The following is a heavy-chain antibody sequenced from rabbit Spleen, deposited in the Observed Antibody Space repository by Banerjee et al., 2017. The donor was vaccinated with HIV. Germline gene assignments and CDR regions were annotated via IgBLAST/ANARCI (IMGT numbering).Heavy chain of an antibody. V-gene: IGHV1S40*01. Sequence: LEWIACIDTSDGDTDYASWPKGRFTISKASSTTVTLQMTSVTAADTATYFCARDTSSSFSSYGMDLWGQGTLVTVS. CDR2: IDTSDGDT. J-gene: IGHJ6*01. CDR3: ARDTSSSFSSYGMDL. D-gene: IGHD1-1*01.